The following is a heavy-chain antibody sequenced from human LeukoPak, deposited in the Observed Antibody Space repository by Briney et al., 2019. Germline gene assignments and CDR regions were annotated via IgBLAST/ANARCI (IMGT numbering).Heavy chain of an antibody. J-gene: IGHJ4*02. CDR1: GFTFSNYA. D-gene: IGHD1-26*01. CDR2: ISGSGDSA. V-gene: IGHV3-23*01. Sequence: PGGSLRLSCAASGFTFSNYAMGWVRLAPGKGLEWVSTISGSGDSAYYADSVKGRFAIFRDNSKSTLHLQMNSLRAEDTAVYYCAKHTWGSTASFDYWGQGTLVTVSS. CDR3: AKHTWGSTASFDY.